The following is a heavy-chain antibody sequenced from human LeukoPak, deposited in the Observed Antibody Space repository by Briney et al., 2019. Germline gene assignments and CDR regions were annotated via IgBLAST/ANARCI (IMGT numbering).Heavy chain of an antibody. CDR2: ITGDCKYI. CDR1: GFIFKTYT. D-gene: IGHD3-16*01. Sequence: GGSLRLSCAASGFIFKTYTMTWVRQAPGKGLEWVSSITGDCKYITYADSVKGRFTFSRDNAKNSLYLQVASLRGDDTATYYCAREGNDYYYDQWGQGTLVTVSP. J-gene: IGHJ4*02. CDR3: AREGNDYYYDQ. V-gene: IGHV3-21*01.